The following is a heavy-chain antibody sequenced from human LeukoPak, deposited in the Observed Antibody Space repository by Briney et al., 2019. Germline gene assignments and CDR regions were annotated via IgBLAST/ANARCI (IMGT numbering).Heavy chain of an antibody. CDR3: ARDSQLLWFGEVKTSYYYYYYMDV. Sequence: GGSLRLSCAASGFTFSSYSMNWVRQAPGKGLEWVSSISSSSSYIYYADSVKGRFTISRDNAKNSLYLQMNSLRAEDTAVYYCARDSQLLWFGEVKTSYYYYYYMDVWGKGTTVTISS. CDR2: ISSSSSYI. J-gene: IGHJ6*03. CDR1: GFTFSSYS. D-gene: IGHD3-10*01. V-gene: IGHV3-21*01.